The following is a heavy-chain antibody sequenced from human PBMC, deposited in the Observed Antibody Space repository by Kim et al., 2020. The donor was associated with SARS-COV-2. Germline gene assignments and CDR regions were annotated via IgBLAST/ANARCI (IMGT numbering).Heavy chain of an antibody. Sequence: GGSLRLSCAASGFTFSNAWMSWVRQAPGKGLEWVGRIKSKTDGGTTDYAAPVKGRFTISRDDSKNTLYLQMNSLKTEDTAVYYCTTEPRWGLESPFDYWGQGTLVTVSS. CDR2: IKSKTDGGTT. V-gene: IGHV3-15*01. J-gene: IGHJ4*02. D-gene: IGHD1-1*01. CDR1: GFTFSNAW. CDR3: TTEPRWGLESPFDY.